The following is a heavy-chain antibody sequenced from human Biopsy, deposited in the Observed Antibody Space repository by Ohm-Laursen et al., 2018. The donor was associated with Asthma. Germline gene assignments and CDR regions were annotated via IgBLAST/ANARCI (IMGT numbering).Heavy chain of an antibody. J-gene: IGHJ4*01. D-gene: IGHD2/OR15-2a*01. CDR1: GVALSGYT. Sequence: SVKVSCKTSGVALSGYTFEWVRQARGLGLEWIAWIVFASGATNYAQNFQDRLTVTRDMSAGSVSMELRGLSSTDTAVYYCAAGRTSLQGESLIWGQGTLVTVSS. CDR2: IVFASGAT. CDR3: AAGRTSLQGESLI. V-gene: IGHV1-58*01.